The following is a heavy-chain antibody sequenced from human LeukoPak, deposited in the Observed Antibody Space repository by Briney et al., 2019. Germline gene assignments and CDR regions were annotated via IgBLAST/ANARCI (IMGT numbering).Heavy chain of an antibody. D-gene: IGHD5-12*01. V-gene: IGHV3-23*01. CDR2: ISGGGSST. Sequence: GSLTLTCAASGFTYISYAMNWLRQAPGKGLAGVSAISGGGSSTYYADSVKGRFTISRDNSKNTLYLQMNSLRAEDTAVYYCAKDPYRASSGLVDYWGQGTLVTVSS. CDR1: GFTYISYA. CDR3: AKDPYRASSGLVDY. J-gene: IGHJ4*02.